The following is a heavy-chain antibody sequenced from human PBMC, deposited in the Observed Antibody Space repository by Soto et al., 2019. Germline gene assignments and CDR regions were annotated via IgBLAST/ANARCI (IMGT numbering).Heavy chain of an antibody. V-gene: IGHV1-69*13. D-gene: IGHD5-12*01. CDR1: GGTFSSYA. J-gene: IGHJ4*02. CDR2: IIPIFGTA. CDR3: ASSRDGYRVFDY. Sequence: SGKVSCKASGGTFSSYAISWVRQAPGQGLEWMGGIIPIFGTANYAQKFQGRVTITADESTSTAYMELSSPRSEDTAVYYCASSRDGYRVFDYWGQGTLVTVSS.